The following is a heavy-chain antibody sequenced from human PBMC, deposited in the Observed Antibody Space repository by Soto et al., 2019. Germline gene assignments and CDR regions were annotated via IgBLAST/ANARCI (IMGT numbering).Heavy chain of an antibody. J-gene: IGHJ5*02. CDR2: INHSGST. D-gene: IGHD3-3*01. CDR1: GGSFSGYY. CDR3: ARGLGPRTWSGPYGTWFDP. Sequence: SETLSLTCAVYGGSFSGYYWSWIRQPPGKGLEWIGEINHSGSTNYNPSLKSRVTISVDTSKNQLSLKLSSVTAADTAVYYRARGLGPRTWSGPYGTWFDPWGQGTLVTVSS. V-gene: IGHV4-34*01.